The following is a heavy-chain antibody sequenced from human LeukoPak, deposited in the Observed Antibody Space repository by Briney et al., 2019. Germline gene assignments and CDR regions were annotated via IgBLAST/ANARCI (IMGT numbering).Heavy chain of an antibody. CDR3: ARDIPRYCSSTSCSVEGGGHNWFDP. CDR1: GGSISSYY. J-gene: IGHJ5*02. Sequence: PSETLSLTCTVSGGSISSYYWSWIRQPAGKGLEWIGYIFYSGATNYNPSLKSRVTISVDTSKNQFSLKLSSVTAADTAVYYCARDIPRYCSSTSCSVEGGGHNWFDPWGQGTLVTVSS. CDR2: IFYSGAT. D-gene: IGHD2-2*01. V-gene: IGHV4-59*01.